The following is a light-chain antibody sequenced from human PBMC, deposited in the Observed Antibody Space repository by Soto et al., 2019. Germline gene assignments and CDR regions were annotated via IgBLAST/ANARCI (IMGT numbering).Light chain of an antibody. CDR2: AAS. CDR1: QGVSNY. J-gene: IGKJ1*01. V-gene: IGKV1-27*01. CDR3: QQYNNSPRT. Sequence: EIQMTQSPSSLSASLGDRVTLSCRASQGVSNYLAWYQQKPGQVPKLLIYAASNLASGVPSRFSGSGSGTDFTLTISSLQPEDFASYYCQQYNNSPRTFGQGTKVEIK.